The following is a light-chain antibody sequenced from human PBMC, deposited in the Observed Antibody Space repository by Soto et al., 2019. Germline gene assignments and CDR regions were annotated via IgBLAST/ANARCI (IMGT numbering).Light chain of an antibody. J-gene: IGLJ3*02. Sequence: QSVLTQPPSVSGAPGQRVTISCTGSSSNIGAGYDVHWYQQLPGTAPKLLIYANTNRPSGVPDRFSGSKSGTSASLAITGLQAEDEADYYCQSYDSGLSGSNWVFGGGTKLTVL. CDR3: QSYDSGLSGSNWV. CDR2: ANT. CDR1: SSNIGAGYD. V-gene: IGLV1-40*01.